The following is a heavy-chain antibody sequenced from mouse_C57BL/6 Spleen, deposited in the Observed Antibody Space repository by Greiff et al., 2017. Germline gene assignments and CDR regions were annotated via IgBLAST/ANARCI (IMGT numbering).Heavy chain of an antibody. CDR2: ICRGGST. V-gene: IGHV2-5*01. CDR1: GFSLTSYG. Sequence: VMLVESGPGLVQPSQSLSITCTASGFSLTSYGVHWVRQSPGKGLEWLGVICRGGSTDYNAAFMSRLSITKDNSKSQVFFKMNSLQADDTAIYYCAKNHPMDYWGKGTSVTVSS. J-gene: IGHJ4*01. CDR3: AKNHPMDY.